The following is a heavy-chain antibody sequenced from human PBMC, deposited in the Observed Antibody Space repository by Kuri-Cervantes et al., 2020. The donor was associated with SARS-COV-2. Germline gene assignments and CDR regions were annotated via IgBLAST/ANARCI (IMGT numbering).Heavy chain of an antibody. CDR2: ISSSSSTI. CDR3: AKVEGYGSGSFDY. D-gene: IGHD3-10*01. Sequence: GESLKISCAASGFTFSSYSMNWVRQAPGKGLEWVSYISSSSSTIYYADSVKGRFTISRDNAENSLYLQMNSLRDEDTAVYYCAKVEGYGSGSFDYWGQGTLVTVSS. J-gene: IGHJ4*02. V-gene: IGHV3-48*02. CDR1: GFTFSSYS.